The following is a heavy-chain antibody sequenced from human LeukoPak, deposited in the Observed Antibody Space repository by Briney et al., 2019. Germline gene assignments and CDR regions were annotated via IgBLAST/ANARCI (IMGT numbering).Heavy chain of an antibody. V-gene: IGHV4-59*08. D-gene: IGHD3-22*01. CDR1: GGSISSYY. CDR2: IYYSGST. Sequence: KPSETLSLTCTVSGGSISSYYWSWIRQPPGKGLEWIGYIYYSGSTNYNPSLKSRVTISVDTSKNQFSLKLSSVTAADTAVYYCASATMGTSYYDSSAYYLQHWGQGTLVTVSS. CDR3: ASATMGTSYYDSSAYYLQH. J-gene: IGHJ1*01.